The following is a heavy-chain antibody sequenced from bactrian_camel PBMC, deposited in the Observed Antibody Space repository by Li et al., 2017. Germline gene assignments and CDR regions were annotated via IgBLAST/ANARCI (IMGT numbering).Heavy chain of an antibody. J-gene: IGHJ4*01. CDR1: GITEGTNC. Sequence: HVQLVESGGGSVQAGGSLRLSCEVSGITEGTNCIGWFRQAPGKEREGVAVISKNGWASYDDSVKDRFTITKDNAKSTLYLQMNSLKPEDAGIYYCAADPIGGAWLVRPFSHWGQGTQVTVS. CDR2: ISKNGWA. CDR3: AADPIGGAWLVRPFSH. D-gene: IGHD2*01. V-gene: IGHV3S53*01.